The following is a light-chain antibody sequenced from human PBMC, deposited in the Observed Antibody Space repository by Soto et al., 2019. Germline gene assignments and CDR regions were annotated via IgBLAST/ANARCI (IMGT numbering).Light chain of an antibody. V-gene: IGLV2-14*03. J-gene: IGLJ2*01. Sequence: QSALTQPASVSGSPGQSITISCTGTSSDIGAYNFVSLYQQHPGKAPKLMLYDVNIRPSGVSNRFSGSKSGNTASLTISGLQAEDEADYYCTSWTTITTMIFGGGTKLTVL. CDR2: DVN. CDR3: TSWTTITTMI. CDR1: SSDIGAYNF.